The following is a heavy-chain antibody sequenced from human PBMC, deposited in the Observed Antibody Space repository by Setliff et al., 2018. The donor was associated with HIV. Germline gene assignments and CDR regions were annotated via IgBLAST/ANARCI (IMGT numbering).Heavy chain of an antibody. D-gene: IGHD3-10*01. CDR3: ARGGYGSGNAYYFAD. CDR1: GGSISTDY. CDR2: IQTSEGT. V-gene: IGHV4-4*07. Sequence: LSLTCTVSGGSISTDYWTWVRQSAGKGLEWIGRIQTSEGTKYNPALNSRVTVSIDTPKNQFSLELTSVTAADTAVYYCARGGYGSGNAYYFADWGQGTLVTVSS. J-gene: IGHJ4*02.